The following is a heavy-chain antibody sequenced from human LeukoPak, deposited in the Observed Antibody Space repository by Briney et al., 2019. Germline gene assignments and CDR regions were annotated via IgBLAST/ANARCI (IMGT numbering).Heavy chain of an antibody. CDR1: GYTFNSYG. D-gene: IGHD3-9*01. J-gene: IGHJ4*02. CDR3: AHILTGYYMDY. Sequence: GASVKVSCKASGYTFNSYGFSCVRQAPGQGLEWMGWISAYNGNTNYAQKLQGRVTMTTDTSTTTAYMELGSLSSDDTAVYYCAHILTGYYMDYWGQGTLVTVSS. CDR2: ISAYNGNT. V-gene: IGHV1-18*01.